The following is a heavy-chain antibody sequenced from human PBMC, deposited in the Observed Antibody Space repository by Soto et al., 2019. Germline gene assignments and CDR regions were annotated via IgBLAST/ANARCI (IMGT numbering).Heavy chain of an antibody. Sequence: SVKVSCKASGGTFSSYAISWVRQAPGQGLEWMGGIIPIFGTANYAQKFQGRVTITADESTSTAYMELSSLRSEDTAVYYCARDDYDSSRNDYWGQGTLVTVSS. D-gene: IGHD3-22*01. CDR1: GGTFSSYA. V-gene: IGHV1-69*13. J-gene: IGHJ4*02. CDR2: IIPIFGTA. CDR3: ARDDYDSSRNDY.